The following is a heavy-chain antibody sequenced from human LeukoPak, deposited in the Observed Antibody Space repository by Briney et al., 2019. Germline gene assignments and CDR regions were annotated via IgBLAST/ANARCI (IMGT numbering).Heavy chain of an antibody. CDR1: GYSFTDYY. J-gene: IGHJ5*02. V-gene: IGHV1-2*02. Sequence: GASVKVSCKTSGYSFTDYYMHWGRQAPAQGLELMGWINPNSGCTSSAQKFQGRVTMTRDTSITTVYMEVSWMTSDDTAIYYCASADRLDGGPYMIGPWGQGNLVTVSS. CDR3: ASADRLDGGPYMIGP. D-gene: IGHD2-21*01. CDR2: INPNSGCT.